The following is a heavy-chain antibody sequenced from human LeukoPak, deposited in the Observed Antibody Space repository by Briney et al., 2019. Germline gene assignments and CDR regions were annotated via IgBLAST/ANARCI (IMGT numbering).Heavy chain of an antibody. CDR3: ARVLPGYYDSSGYYYDLSEAAFDI. Sequence: GGSLRLSCAASGFTVSSNYMSWVRQAPGKGLEWVSSISSSSSYIYYADSVKGRFTISRDSAKNSLYLQMNSLRAEDTALYHCARVLPGYYDSSGYYYDLSEAAFDIWGQGTMVTVSS. D-gene: IGHD3-22*01. J-gene: IGHJ3*02. CDR1: GFTVSSNY. CDR2: ISSSSSYI. V-gene: IGHV3-21*04.